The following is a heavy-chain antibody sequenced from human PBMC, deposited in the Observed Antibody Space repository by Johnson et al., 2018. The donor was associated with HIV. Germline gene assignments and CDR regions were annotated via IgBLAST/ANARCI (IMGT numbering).Heavy chain of an antibody. CDR3: AREAYYARAFDL. V-gene: IGHV3-33*01. CDR1: GFTFSTYD. D-gene: IGHD3-3*01. Sequence: VQLLESGGGVVQPGRSLRLSCAASGFTFSTYDMHWVRQAPGKGLEWVAIIWYDGINKYYADSLKGRFAISRDNSRNTLDLRMDSLRVEDTAVYYCAREAYYARAFDLWGQGTMVTVSS. CDR2: IWYDGINK. J-gene: IGHJ3*01.